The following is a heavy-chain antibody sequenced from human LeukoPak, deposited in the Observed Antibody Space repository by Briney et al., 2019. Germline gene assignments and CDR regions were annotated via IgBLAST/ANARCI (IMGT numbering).Heavy chain of an antibody. J-gene: IGHJ4*02. Sequence: GASVKVSCKASGYTFTSYDINWVRQATGQGLEWMGWMNPNSGNTGYAQKFQGRVTITRNTSISTAYMELSSLRSEDTAVYYCARAPPRRIAARLYYFDYWGQGTLVTVSS. CDR3: ARAPPRRIAARLYYFDY. CDR2: MNPNSGNT. D-gene: IGHD6-6*01. CDR1: GYTFTSYD. V-gene: IGHV1-8*03.